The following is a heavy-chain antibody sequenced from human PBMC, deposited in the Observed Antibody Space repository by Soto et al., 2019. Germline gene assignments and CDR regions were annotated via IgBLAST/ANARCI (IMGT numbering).Heavy chain of an antibody. CDR2: IYYSGST. CDR1: GGSISSYY. Sequence: SETLSLTCTVSGGSISSYYWSWIRQPPGKGLEWIGYIYYSGSTNYNPSLKSRVTISVDTSKNKFSLKLSSVTAADTAVYYCARQEGLDYGGLPFDYWGQGTLVTVSS. D-gene: IGHD4-17*01. CDR3: ARQEGLDYGGLPFDY. V-gene: IGHV4-59*08. J-gene: IGHJ4*02.